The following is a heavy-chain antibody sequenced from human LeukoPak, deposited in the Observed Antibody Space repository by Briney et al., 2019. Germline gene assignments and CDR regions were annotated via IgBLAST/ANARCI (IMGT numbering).Heavy chain of an antibody. CDR2: IRYDGSNK. Sequence: QPGGSLRLSCAASGFTFSSYGMHWVRQAPGKGLEWVAFIRYDGSNKYYADSVKGRFAIPRDNSKNTLYLQMNSLRAEDTAVYYCAKDRMGFGELPYYFDYWGQGTLVTVSS. J-gene: IGHJ4*02. D-gene: IGHD3-10*01. CDR1: GFTFSSYG. V-gene: IGHV3-30*02. CDR3: AKDRMGFGELPYYFDY.